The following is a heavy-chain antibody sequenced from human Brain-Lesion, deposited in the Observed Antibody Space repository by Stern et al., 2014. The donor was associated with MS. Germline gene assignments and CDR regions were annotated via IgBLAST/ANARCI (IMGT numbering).Heavy chain of an antibody. CDR3: AKDGPALVTNWFDP. Sequence: VQLVQSGPEVKKPGSSVQVSCKASGGTFGTYPITWLRQAPGQGLEWMGPIIPIFGSPNYAQKFQGRVTITADRSTTTVYMKLSSLKSDDAAVYYCAKDGPALVTNWFDPWGRGTLVTVSS. CDR1: GGTFGTYP. CDR2: IIPIFGSP. V-gene: IGHV1-69*06. D-gene: IGHD5-18*01. J-gene: IGHJ5*02.